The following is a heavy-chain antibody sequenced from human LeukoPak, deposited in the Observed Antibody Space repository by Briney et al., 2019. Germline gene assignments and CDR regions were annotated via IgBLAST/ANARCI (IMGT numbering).Heavy chain of an antibody. Sequence: ASVKVSCKVSGYTLTELSMHWVRQAPGKGLEWMGGFDSEDGETIYAQKFQGRVTMTEDTSTDTAYMELSSLRSEDTAVYYCATDHSVGVSTDAFDIWGQGTMVTVSS. V-gene: IGHV1-24*01. CDR3: ATDHSVGVSTDAFDI. CDR1: GYTLTELS. D-gene: IGHD1-26*01. J-gene: IGHJ3*02. CDR2: FDSEDGET.